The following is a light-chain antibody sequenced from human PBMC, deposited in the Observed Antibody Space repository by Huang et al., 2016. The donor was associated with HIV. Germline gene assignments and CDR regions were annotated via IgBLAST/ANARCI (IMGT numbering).Light chain of an antibody. V-gene: IGKV3-11*01. J-gene: IGKJ3*01. CDR3: QQRSNWPPFT. CDR2: DAS. Sequence: EILLTQSPATLSLSPGERATLSCKASQKINTYLAWYQQKPGQAPRLLIYDASTRAPDTPARFRGSGSGTDFPLTITNLEPEDFAVYFCQQRSNWPPFTFGPGTKVDRK. CDR1: QKINTY.